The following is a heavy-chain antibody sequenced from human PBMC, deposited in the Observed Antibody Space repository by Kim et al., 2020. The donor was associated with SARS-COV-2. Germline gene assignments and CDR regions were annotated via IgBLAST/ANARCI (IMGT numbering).Heavy chain of an antibody. Sequence: ASVKVSCKVSGYTLTELSMHWVRQAPGKGLEWMGGFDPEDGETIYAQKFQGRVTMTEDTSTDTAYMELSSLRSEDTAVYYCATGLLARYSSGWYPELRSDYWGQGTLVTVSS. V-gene: IGHV1-24*01. CDR2: FDPEDGET. CDR3: ATGLLARYSSGWYPELRSDY. CDR1: GYTLTELS. D-gene: IGHD6-19*01. J-gene: IGHJ4*02.